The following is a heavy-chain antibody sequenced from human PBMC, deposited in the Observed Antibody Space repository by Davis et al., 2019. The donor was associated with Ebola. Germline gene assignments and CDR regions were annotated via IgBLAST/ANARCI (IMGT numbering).Heavy chain of an antibody. J-gene: IGHJ6*02. V-gene: IGHV3-30*18. CDR1: GFTFSSYG. Sequence: GESLKISCAASGFTFSSYGMHWVRQAPGKGLEWVAVISYDGSNKYYADSVKGRFTISRDNSKNTLYLQMNSLRAEDTAVYYCAKDRAQYSSGWLLYYYYGMDVWGQGTTVTVSS. CDR2: ISYDGSNK. CDR3: AKDRAQYSSGWLLYYYYGMDV. D-gene: IGHD6-19*01.